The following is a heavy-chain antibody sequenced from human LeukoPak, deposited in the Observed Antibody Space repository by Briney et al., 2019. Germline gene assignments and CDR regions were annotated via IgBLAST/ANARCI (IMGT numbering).Heavy chain of an antibody. CDR2: IYHSGST. CDR1: GGSISSSNW. Sequence: SSETLSLTCAVSGGSISSSNWWSWVRQPPGKGLEWIGEIYHSGSTNYNPSLKSRVTISVDKSKNQFSLKLNFVTAADTAMYYCAKSGGYGLIDYWGQGTLVTVSS. CDR3: AKSGGYGLIDY. V-gene: IGHV4-4*02. J-gene: IGHJ4*02. D-gene: IGHD1-26*01.